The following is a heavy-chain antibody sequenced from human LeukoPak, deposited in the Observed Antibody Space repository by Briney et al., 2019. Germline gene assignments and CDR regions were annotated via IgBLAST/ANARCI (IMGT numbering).Heavy chain of an antibody. J-gene: IGHJ6*03. D-gene: IGHD5-12*01. CDR2: IYTSGST. CDR1: GGSISSYY. V-gene: IGHV4-4*08. CDR3: ARGPPGGYDYRSGFYYYYYMDV. Sequence: SETLSLTCTVSGGSISSYYWSWIRQPPGKGLEWIGYIYTSGSTKYNPSLKSRVTISVDTSKNQFSLRLNSVTAADTAVYYCARGPPGGYDYRSGFYYYYYMDVWGKGTTVTVSS.